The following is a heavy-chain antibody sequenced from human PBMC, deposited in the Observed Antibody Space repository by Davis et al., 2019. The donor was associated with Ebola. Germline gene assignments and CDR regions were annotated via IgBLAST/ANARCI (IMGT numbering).Heavy chain of an antibody. CDR2: INHSGST. Sequence: GSLRLSCAVYGGSFSGYYWSWIRQPPGKGLEWIGEINHSGSTNYNPSLKSRVTISVDTSKNQFSLKLSSVTAADTAVYYCARVRGSGSYGFWFDPWGQGTLVTVSS. CDR1: GGSFSGYY. J-gene: IGHJ5*02. CDR3: ARVRGSGSYGFWFDP. D-gene: IGHD3-10*01. V-gene: IGHV4-34*01.